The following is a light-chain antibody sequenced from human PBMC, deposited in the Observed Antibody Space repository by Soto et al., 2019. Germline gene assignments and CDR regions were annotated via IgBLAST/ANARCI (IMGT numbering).Light chain of an antibody. J-gene: IGLJ3*02. CDR3: SAYTARSTLV. Sequence: QSALAQPAYVSGSAGQSITISCSGTMRDVGAYNLVSWYQQHPGTAPKLIIYEVRNRPSGISSRLSGSRSGNTASLTISGLQSEDEGDYYCSAYTARSTLVFGGGTKVTVL. V-gene: IGLV2-14*01. CDR2: EVR. CDR1: MRDVGAYNL.